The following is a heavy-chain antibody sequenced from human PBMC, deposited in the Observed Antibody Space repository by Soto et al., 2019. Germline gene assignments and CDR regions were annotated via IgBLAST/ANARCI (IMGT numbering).Heavy chain of an antibody. Sequence: PGGSLRLSCAASGFTFSSYGMHWVRQAPGKGLEWVAVISYDGSNKYYADSVKGRFTISRDNSKNTLYLQMNSLRAEDTAVYYCENPRPGSSGYYLNYFEDWGQGTLGTVS. V-gene: IGHV3-30*18. CDR3: ENPRPGSSGYYLNYFED. CDR1: GFTFSSYG. J-gene: IGHJ4*02. CDR2: ISYDGSNK. D-gene: IGHD3-22*01.